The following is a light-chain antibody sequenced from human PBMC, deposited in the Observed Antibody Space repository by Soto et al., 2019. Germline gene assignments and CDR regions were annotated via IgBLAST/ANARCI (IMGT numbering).Light chain of an antibody. CDR3: QQCNDWPLT. J-gene: IGKJ4*01. Sequence: EILLTQSPDTLSLSPGERATLSCRAAQSVGTRLAWYQHKTGQAPRLLISGASSRATGIPDRFTGSGSETSFTLTISRLEPEDFAVYYCQQCNDWPLTFGGGTKVDIK. V-gene: IGKV3D-20*02. CDR2: GAS. CDR1: QSVGTR.